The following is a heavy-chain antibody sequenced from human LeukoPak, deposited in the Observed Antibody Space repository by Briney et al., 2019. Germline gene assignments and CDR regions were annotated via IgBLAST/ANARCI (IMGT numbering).Heavy chain of an antibody. CDR1: GYTFTSYA. CDR3: ARGYNQAYYYMDV. CDR2: MNPNSGNT. D-gene: IGHD1-14*01. V-gene: IGHV1-8*03. J-gene: IGHJ6*03. Sequence: ASVKVSCKASGYTFTSYAMNWVRQAPGQGLEWMGWMNPNSGNTDYAQKFQGRVTITRNTSISTAYMELSSLRSEDTAVYYCARGYNQAYYYMDVWGKGTTVTVSS.